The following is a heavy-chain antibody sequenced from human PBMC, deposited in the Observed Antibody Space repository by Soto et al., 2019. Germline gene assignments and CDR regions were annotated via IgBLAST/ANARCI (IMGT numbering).Heavy chain of an antibody. CDR2: ISCCGGYT. D-gene: IGHD6-19*01. Sequence: GGSLRLSCEASGFNFKKFSMGWVRHAPGEGLEWVSGISCCGGYTFYADSVKGRFSLARDDSKNTLSLQLNSLRVEDTDHYYCAKADREQWLIPHLDNWGQGTQAPVSS. J-gene: IGHJ1*01. CDR3: AKADREQWLIPHLDN. CDR1: GFNFKKFS. V-gene: IGHV3-23*01.